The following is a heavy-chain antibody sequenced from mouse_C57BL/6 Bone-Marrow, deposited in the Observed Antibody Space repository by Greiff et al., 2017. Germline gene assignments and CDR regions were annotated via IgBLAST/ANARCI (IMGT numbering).Heavy chain of an antibody. D-gene: IGHD2-1*01. Sequence: VPLQQPGAELVMPGASVKLSCKASGYTFTSYWMHWVKQRPGQGLEWIGEIDPSDSYTNYNQKFKGKSTLTVDKSSSTAYMQLSSLTSEDSAVYYCARVDGNYSAWFAYWGQGTLVTVSA. CDR2: IDPSDSYT. CDR1: GYTFTSYW. CDR3: ARVDGNYSAWFAY. J-gene: IGHJ3*01. V-gene: IGHV1-69*01.